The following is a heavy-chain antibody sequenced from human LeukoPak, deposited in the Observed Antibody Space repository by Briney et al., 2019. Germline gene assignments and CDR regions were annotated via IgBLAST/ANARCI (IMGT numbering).Heavy chain of an antibody. J-gene: IGHJ1*01. D-gene: IGHD3-22*01. Sequence: GGSLRLSCAASGFTFSSYAMHWVRQAPGRGLEWVTVISYDGSNEYYADSVKGRITISRDNSKDTLYLQMNSLRAEDTAVYYCASGGDTDSRYFKYWGQGTLVTVSS. CDR2: ISYDGSNE. CDR1: GFTFSSYA. CDR3: ASGGDTDSRYFKY. V-gene: IGHV3-30-3*01.